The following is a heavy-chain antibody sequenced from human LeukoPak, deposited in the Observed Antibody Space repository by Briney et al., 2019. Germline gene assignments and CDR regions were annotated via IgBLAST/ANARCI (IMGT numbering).Heavy chain of an antibody. Sequence: ASVKVSCKASGYTFTSYYMHWVRQAPGQGLEWMGIINPSGGSTSYAQKFQGRVTMTRDTSTSTVYMELSSLRSEDTAVYYCARGYCSGGSCLAPKFDYWGQGTLVTVSS. J-gene: IGHJ4*02. CDR3: ARGYCSGGSCLAPKFDY. CDR1: GYTFTSYY. V-gene: IGHV1-46*01. CDR2: INPSGGST. D-gene: IGHD2-15*01.